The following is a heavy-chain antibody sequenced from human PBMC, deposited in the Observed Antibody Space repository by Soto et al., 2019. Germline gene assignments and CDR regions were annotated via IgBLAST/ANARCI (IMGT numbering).Heavy chain of an antibody. V-gene: IGHV4-34*01. CDR2: INHSGST. J-gene: IGHJ4*02. Sequence: PSHTLSLTCAASGGSFSGYYCTWLRQPPGQGLEWIGEINHSGSTNYNPSLKSRVTISVDTSKNPFSLKLSSVTAADTAVYYCRLVVTGSDDCGQGTVVTVCS. D-gene: IGHD2-2*01. CDR3: RLVVTGSDD. CDR1: GGSFSGYY.